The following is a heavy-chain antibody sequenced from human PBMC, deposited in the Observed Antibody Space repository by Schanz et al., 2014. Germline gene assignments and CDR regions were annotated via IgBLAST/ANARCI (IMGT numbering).Heavy chain of an antibody. CDR2: SRNKGHSYTS. D-gene: IGHD3-9*01. CDR1: GFTFSDHF. Sequence: PGGSLRLSCAASGFTFSDHFMDWVRQAPGKGLEWVGHSRNKGHSYTSEYAASVKGRFTISRDESESSLYLQMDSPKTEDTAVYYCARRNFYDKSAAFDYWGQGSLVTVSS. V-gene: IGHV3-72*01. CDR3: ARRNFYDKSAAFDY. J-gene: IGHJ4*02.